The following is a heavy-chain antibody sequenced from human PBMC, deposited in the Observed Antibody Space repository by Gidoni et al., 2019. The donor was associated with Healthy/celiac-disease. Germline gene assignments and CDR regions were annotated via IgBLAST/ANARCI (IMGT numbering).Heavy chain of an antibody. CDR3: AREGGYSYGSDY. J-gene: IGHJ4*02. D-gene: IGHD5-18*01. Sequence: QVQLAEFGGGLVKPGGSLRLSCAASGFTFSDYYMSWIRQAPGKGLEWVSYISSSSSYTNYADSVKGRFTISRDNAKNSLYLQMNSLRAEDTAVYYCAREGGYSYGSDYWGQGTLVTVSS. V-gene: IGHV3-11*05. CDR2: ISSSSSYT. CDR1: GFTFSDYY.